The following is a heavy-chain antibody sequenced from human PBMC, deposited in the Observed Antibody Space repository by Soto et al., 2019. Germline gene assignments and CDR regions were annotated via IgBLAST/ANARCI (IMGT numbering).Heavy chain of an antibody. J-gene: IGHJ4*01. V-gene: IGHV3-30-3*01. Sequence: QVQLVESGGGVVQPGRSLRLSCAASGFTFSSYAMHWVRQAPGKGLEWVAVISYDGSNKYYADSVKCRFTISRDKSKNGLYQQMNSLRAEDTAVYYCARDPYDYSSGYPGEDSHFDYWGQGTLVTDS. CDR1: GFTFSSYA. CDR3: ARDPYDYSSGYPGEDSHFDY. CDR2: ISYDGSNK. D-gene: IGHD3-22*01.